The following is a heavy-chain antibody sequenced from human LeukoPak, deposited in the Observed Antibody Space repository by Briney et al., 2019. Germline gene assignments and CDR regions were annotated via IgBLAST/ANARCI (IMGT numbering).Heavy chain of an antibody. V-gene: IGHV4-59*04. J-gene: IGHJ4*02. CDR1: GGSIRSYY. D-gene: IGHD3-9*01. CDR3: SILTGPTGSYFDY. Sequence: PSETLSLTCTVSGGSIRSYYWSWIRQPPGKGLEWIGYIYHSGSTYYNPSLKSRVTISVDTSKNQFSLKLSSVTAADTAVYYCSILTGPTGSYFDYWGQGTLVTVSS. CDR2: IYHSGST.